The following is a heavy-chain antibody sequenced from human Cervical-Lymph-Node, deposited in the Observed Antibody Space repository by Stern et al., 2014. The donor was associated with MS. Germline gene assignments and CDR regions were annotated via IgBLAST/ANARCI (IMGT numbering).Heavy chain of an antibody. J-gene: IGHJ4*02. CDR1: GFSVATAGVG. Sequence: QVTLKESGPTLVKPTQTVTLTCTLSGFSVATAGVGVGWIRQPPGKDLEWLSPIFLDDDKLYSPSLKNRLTIIKDSSKNQVVLTMTNVDPVDTATYYCAHSRVKYCRGGTCYSSLFDYWGQGTLVTVSS. CDR2: IFLDDDK. D-gene: IGHD2-15*01. CDR3: AHSRVKYCRGGTCYSSLFDY. V-gene: IGHV2-5*02.